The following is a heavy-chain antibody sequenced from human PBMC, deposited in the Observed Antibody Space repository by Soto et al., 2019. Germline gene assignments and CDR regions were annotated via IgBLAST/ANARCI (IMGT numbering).Heavy chain of an antibody. CDR3: AREDCSGDNCYKDFDY. CDR1: GYIFTGYY. D-gene: IGHD2-15*01. J-gene: IGHJ4*02. CDR2: INPDSGGT. V-gene: IGHV1-2*02. Sequence: QVQLVQSGAEVKKPGASVKVSCKASGYIFTGYYMHWVRQAPGQGLEWMGWINPDSGGTKYAQKFQGRVTMTRDTSISTAYMELSRLTSDDTAVYYCAREDCSGDNCYKDFDYWGQGTLVTVSS.